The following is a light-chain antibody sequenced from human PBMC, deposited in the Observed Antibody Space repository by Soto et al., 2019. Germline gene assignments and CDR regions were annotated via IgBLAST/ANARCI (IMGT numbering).Light chain of an antibody. CDR1: ISDVGGYNY. Sequence: QSALTQPASVSGSPGQSITISCTGTISDVGGYNYVSWYQQHPGKAPKLMIFDVSNRPSGVSNRFSGSKSGYTASLTISGLQAEDEAGYYCSSYTSSSTYVFGTGTKLTVL. J-gene: IGLJ1*01. CDR2: DVS. CDR3: SSYTSSSTYV. V-gene: IGLV2-14*03.